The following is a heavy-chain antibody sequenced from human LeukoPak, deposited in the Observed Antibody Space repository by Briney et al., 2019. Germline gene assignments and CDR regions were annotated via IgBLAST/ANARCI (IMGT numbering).Heavy chain of an antibody. V-gene: IGHV1-8*03. Sequence: ASVKVSCKASGYTFTSYDINWVRQATGQGLEWMGWMNPNSGNTGYAQKFQGRVTITRNTSISTAYMELSSLRSEDTAVYYCARGRIQAKYYYYMDVWGKGTTVTVSS. J-gene: IGHJ6*03. CDR2: MNPNSGNT. D-gene: IGHD5-18*01. CDR1: GYTFTSYD. CDR3: ARGRIQAKYYYYMDV.